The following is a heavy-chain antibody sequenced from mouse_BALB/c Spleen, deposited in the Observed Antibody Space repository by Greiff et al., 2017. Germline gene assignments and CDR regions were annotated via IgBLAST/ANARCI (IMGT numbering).Heavy chain of an antibody. V-gene: IGHV2-6-4*01. Sequence: VKLEESGPGLVAPSQSLSITCTVSGFSLSRYSVHWVRQPPGKGLEWLGMIWGGGSTDYNSALKSRLSISKDNSKSQVFLKMNSLQTDDTAMYYCARSYYYGSSYGWYFDVWGAGTTVTVSS. D-gene: IGHD1-1*01. CDR1: GFSLSRYS. J-gene: IGHJ1*01. CDR3: ARSYYYGSSYGWYFDV. CDR2: IWGGGST.